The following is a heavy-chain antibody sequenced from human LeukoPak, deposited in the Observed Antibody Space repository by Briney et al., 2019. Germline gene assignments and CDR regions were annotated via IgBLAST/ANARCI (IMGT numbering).Heavy chain of an antibody. D-gene: IGHD4-23*01. Sequence: PGGSLRLSCAASGFTFSSYSMNWVRQAPGKGLEWVSSISSSSSYIYYADSVKGRFTISRDNAKNSLYLQMNSLRAEDTAVYYCARVDDYGGNPDAFDIWGQGTMVTVSS. CDR1: GFTFSSYS. J-gene: IGHJ3*02. V-gene: IGHV3-21*01. CDR2: ISSSSSYI. CDR3: ARVDDYGGNPDAFDI.